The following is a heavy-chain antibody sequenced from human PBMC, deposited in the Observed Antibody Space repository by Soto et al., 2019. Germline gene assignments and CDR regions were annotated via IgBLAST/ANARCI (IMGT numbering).Heavy chain of an antibody. D-gene: IGHD1-26*01. J-gene: IGHJ6*02. CDR3: ARNGTYSSALSKYSGRDV. Sequence: QVQLVQSGAEVKEPGSSVRVSCKASGGTFDNFIMNWVRQTPGQGLEWMGGIVPMLGTPTYAEKFKGRVTISATGSTSTMCTEVPSLRSEYTAIYYWARNGTYSSALSKYSGRDVWCQGTTVTVSS. V-gene: IGHV1-69*01. CDR1: GGTFDNFI. CDR2: IVPMLGTP.